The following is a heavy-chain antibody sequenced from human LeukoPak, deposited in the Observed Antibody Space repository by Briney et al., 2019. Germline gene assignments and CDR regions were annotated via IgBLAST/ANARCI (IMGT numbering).Heavy chain of an antibody. D-gene: IGHD1-1*01. CDR2: VSGRGSST. CDR3: AKYTTPYYFDY. J-gene: IGHJ4*02. Sequence: GGSLRLSCEGSGFSFSNYVMNWVRQPPGKGLEWVSGVSGRGSSTYYADSVKGRFTISRDNSKNTVYLQMKSLRAEDTAIYFCAKYTTPYYFDYWGQGILVTVSP. CDR1: GFSFSNYV. V-gene: IGHV3-23*01.